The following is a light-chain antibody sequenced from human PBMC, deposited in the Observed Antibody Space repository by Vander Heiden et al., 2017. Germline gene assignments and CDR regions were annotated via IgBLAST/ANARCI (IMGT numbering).Light chain of an antibody. CDR1: SSNIGARYD. CDR3: QYYDTSLSGFV. CDR2: GNT. V-gene: IGLV1-40*01. J-gene: IGLJ3*02. Sequence: QSVLTQPPSLSGAPGQRVTISCTGSSSNIGARYDVHWYQQLPGTAPKLLIYGNTNRPSGVPDRFSGSKSGTSASLAITGLQAEDEAEYYCQYYDTSLSGFVFGGGTKMTVL.